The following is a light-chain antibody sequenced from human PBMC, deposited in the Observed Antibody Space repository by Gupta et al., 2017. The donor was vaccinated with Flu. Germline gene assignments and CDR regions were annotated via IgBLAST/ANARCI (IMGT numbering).Light chain of an antibody. CDR2: KAS. Sequence: DIQMTQSPSTLSASVGDTVTFTCRASQSISDWLAWYQQKPGKAPKLLIYKASFLESGVPSRFSGGGSGTEFTLTISSRQPDDFATYYCQQYNNFSSYTFGQGTKLDIK. CDR3: QQYNNFSSYT. J-gene: IGKJ2*01. CDR1: QSISDW. V-gene: IGKV1-5*03.